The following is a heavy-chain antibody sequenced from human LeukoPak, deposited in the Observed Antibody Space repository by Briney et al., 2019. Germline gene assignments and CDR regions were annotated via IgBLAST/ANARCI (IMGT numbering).Heavy chain of an antibody. D-gene: IGHD6-6*01. CDR2: ISSSSSYI. CDR1: GFTFSSYS. Sequence: GGSLRLSCAASGFTFSSYSMNWVRQAPGKGLEWVSSISSSSSYIYYADSVKGRFTISRDNAKNSLYLQMNSLRAEDTAVYYCAREGAARPNYYYYYYMDVWGKGTTVTVSS. J-gene: IGHJ6*03. CDR3: AREGAARPNYYYYYYMDV. V-gene: IGHV3-21*01.